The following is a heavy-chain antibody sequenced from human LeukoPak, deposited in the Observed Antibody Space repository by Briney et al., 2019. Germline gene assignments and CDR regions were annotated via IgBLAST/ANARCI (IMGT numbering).Heavy chain of an antibody. Sequence: GESLKISCKGSGYSFTSYWIGWVRQMPGKGLEWMGIIYPGDPDTRYSPSFQGQVTISADKSISTAYLQWSSLKASDTAMYYCARVVCSGGSCYSEAFDIWGQGTMVTVSS. CDR1: GYSFTSYW. D-gene: IGHD2-15*01. J-gene: IGHJ3*02. CDR3: ARVVCSGGSCYSEAFDI. CDR2: IYPGDPDT. V-gene: IGHV5-51*01.